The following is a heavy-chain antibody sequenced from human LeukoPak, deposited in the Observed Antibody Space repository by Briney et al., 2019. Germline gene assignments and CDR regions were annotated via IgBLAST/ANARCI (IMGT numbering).Heavy chain of an antibody. V-gene: IGHV3-7*03. CDR3: AREGYDSSGYYFDY. CDR2: IKEDGSET. D-gene: IGHD3-22*01. Sequence: GGSLRLSCAASGFTFSCYWMSWVRQAPGKGLEWVANIKEDGSETNYGDSVKGRFTISRDNAKNSLYLQMNSLRAEDTALYHCAREGYDSSGYYFDYWGQGTLVTVSS. CDR1: GFTFSCYW. J-gene: IGHJ4*02.